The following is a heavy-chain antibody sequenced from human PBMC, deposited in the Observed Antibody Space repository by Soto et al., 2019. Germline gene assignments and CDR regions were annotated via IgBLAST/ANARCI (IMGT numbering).Heavy chain of an antibody. CDR2: ISGNADNT. D-gene: IGHD3-22*01. J-gene: IGHJ4*02. Sequence: TGGSLRLSCAASGFTFGSYAMGWVRQAPGKGLEWVSTISGNADNTYYADSVKGRFTISRDNSKNTLYLQMNSLRAEDTAVYYCVKTSGYYYMSDYWGQGALVTVSS. CDR3: VKTSGYYYMSDY. CDR1: GFTFGSYA. V-gene: IGHV3-23*01.